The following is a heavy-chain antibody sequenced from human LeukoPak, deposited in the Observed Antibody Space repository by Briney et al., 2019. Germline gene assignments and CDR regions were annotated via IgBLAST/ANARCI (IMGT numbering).Heavy chain of an antibody. CDR3: ARARVAPTSSDAFDI. CDR1: GDIVSSNSAA. J-gene: IGHJ3*02. D-gene: IGHD2-15*01. V-gene: IGHV6-1*01. Sequence: SQTLSLTCAISGDIVSSNSAAWNWIRQSPSRGLEWLGRTYYRSKWYNDYAVSVKNRITINPDTSKNQFSLQLNSVTPEDTAVYYCARARVAPTSSDAFDIWGQGTMVTVSS. CDR2: TYYRSKWYN.